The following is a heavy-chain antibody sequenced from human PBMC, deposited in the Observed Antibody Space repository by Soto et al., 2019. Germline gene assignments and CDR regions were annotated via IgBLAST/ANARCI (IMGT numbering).Heavy chain of an antibody. CDR1: GGTFSTFA. J-gene: IGHJ6*02. V-gene: IGHV1-69*01. Sequence: QVHLVQSGAEVKKPGSSVRVSCKASGGTFSTFAISWVRQAPGQGLQWMGGFIPIFDTPNYAQNFQGRVTITADESTSTAYLELSGLRSEDTAVYYCASGDYGDYRAYFYYGLDVWGQGTTVTVPS. CDR3: ASGDYGDYRAYFYYGLDV. CDR2: FIPIFDTP. D-gene: IGHD4-17*01.